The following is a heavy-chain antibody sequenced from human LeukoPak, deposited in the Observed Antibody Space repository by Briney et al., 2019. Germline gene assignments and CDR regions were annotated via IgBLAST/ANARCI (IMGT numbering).Heavy chain of an antibody. J-gene: IGHJ4*02. D-gene: IGHD1-14*01. CDR1: GFTFSSCG. CDR3: ATETIGRHYDY. CDR2: IGPTGTDR. V-gene: IGHV3-21*01. Sequence: KPGGSLRLSCAASGFTFSSCGFNWVRQAPGKGLEWVSSIGPTGTDRYYADSVRGWFTISRDNAKNSMYLQMDSLRDEDTAVYYCATETIGRHYDYWGQGTLLTVSS.